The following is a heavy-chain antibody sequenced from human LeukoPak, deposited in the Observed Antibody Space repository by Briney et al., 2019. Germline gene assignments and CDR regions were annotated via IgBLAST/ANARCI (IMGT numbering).Heavy chain of an antibody. D-gene: IGHD3-22*01. J-gene: IGHJ6*03. CDR3: TRGSIAYYYVDV. CDR2: IYYSGST. V-gene: IGHV4-59*01. Sequence: SETLSLTCTVSGGSISSYYWSWIRQPPGKGLEWIGNIYYSGSTNYNPSLKSRVTIPVDTSKNQFSLKLSSVTAADTAVYYCTRGSIAYYYVDVWGKGTTVTISS. CDR1: GGSISSYY.